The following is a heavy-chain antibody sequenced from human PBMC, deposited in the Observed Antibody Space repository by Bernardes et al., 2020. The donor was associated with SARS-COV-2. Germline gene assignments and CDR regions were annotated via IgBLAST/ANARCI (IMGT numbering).Heavy chain of an antibody. CDR1: GFNFSDYW. J-gene: IGHJ6*02. V-gene: IGHV3-7*03. CDR3: ARSAGMDV. Sequence: WCACCGFNFSDYWMRWVRQAPGKGLEWVANINRGGSETYYADSVKGRFTISRDNSKNLVFLQMNSLRAEETAVFYCARSAGMDVWGQGPMVTIS. CDR2: INRGGSET.